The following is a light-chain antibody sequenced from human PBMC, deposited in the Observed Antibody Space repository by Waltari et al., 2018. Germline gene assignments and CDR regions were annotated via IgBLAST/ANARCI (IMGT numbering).Light chain of an antibody. CDR1: SSDIGGYNR. J-gene: IGLJ1*01. CDR3: SSYTSSGTYL. V-gene: IGLV2-18*02. Sequence: QAALTQSPSVSGSPGQSVTISCTGTSSDIGGYNRVSWYQQHPGKVPKLMIFEVSNRPSGVSDRFSGSKSGNTASLIISGLQPEDEADYYCSSYTSSGTYLFGAGARLTVL. CDR2: EVS.